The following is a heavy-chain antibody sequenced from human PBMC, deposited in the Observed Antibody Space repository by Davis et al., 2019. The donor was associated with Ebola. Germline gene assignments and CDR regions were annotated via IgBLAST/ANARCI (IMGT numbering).Heavy chain of an antibody. CDR3: ARLLKSGYFRYDAFDI. Sequence: GESLKISCQGSGYSFPRYWIGWVRQMPVKGLEWMGIIYPGDSDTRNSPSFQGQVTISADKSISTAYLQWSSLKAPDTAMYYCARLLKSGYFRYDAFDIWGQGTMVTVSS. CDR2: IYPGDSDT. J-gene: IGHJ3*02. V-gene: IGHV5-51*01. CDR1: GYSFPRYW. D-gene: IGHD3-22*01.